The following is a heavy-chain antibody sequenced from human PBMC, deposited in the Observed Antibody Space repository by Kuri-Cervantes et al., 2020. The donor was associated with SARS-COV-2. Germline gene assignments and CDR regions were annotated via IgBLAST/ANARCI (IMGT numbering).Heavy chain of an antibody. V-gene: IGHV3-23*01. CDR1: GFTFSSYA. J-gene: IGHJ6*02. CDR2: ISGSGGST. CDR3: ARSDFWSNGIYYYYYGMDV. Sequence: GESLKISCAASGFTFSSYAMSWVRQAPGKGLEWVSAISGSGGSTYYADSVKGRFTISRDNSKNTLYLQMNSLRAEDTAVYYCARSDFWSNGIYYYYYGMDVWGQGTTVTVSS. D-gene: IGHD3-3*01.